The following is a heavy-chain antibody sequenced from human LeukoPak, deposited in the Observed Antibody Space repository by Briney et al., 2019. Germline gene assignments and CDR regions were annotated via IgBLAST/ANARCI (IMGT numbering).Heavy chain of an antibody. Sequence: ASVKVSCKASGYTFTSYGISWVRQAPGQGLEWMGWISAYNGNTNYAQKLQGRVTMTTDTSTSTAYMELSRLRSDDTAVYYCARHVTTPGYFDYWGQGTLVTVSS. CDR3: ARHVTTPGYFDY. CDR1: GYTFTSYG. J-gene: IGHJ4*02. V-gene: IGHV1-18*01. D-gene: IGHD3-22*01. CDR2: ISAYNGNT.